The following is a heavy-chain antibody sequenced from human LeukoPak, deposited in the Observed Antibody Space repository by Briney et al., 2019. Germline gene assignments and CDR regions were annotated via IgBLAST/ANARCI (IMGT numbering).Heavy chain of an antibody. Sequence: SETLSLTCAVYGEYFSTYYYSWIRQPPGKGLEWIGEINHSGSTNYNPSLKSRLTMSVDTSKNHFSLTLNSVTASDTAVFYCARAFALYYFDYWGQGTLVTVSS. J-gene: IGHJ4*02. D-gene: IGHD3-10*01. CDR1: GEYFSTYY. CDR3: ARAFALYYFDY. V-gene: IGHV4-34*01. CDR2: INHSGST.